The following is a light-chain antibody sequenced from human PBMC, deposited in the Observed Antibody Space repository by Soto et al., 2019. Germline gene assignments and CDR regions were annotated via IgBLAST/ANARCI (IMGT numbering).Light chain of an antibody. Sequence: GDRVTITCRASQGISSALAWYQQKPGKAPKLLIYEASILQSGVPSRFSGSGSGTEFTLTISSLQPEDFAVYHCQQYNSYSIPFGQGTRLEIK. J-gene: IGKJ5*01. CDR1: QGISSA. CDR3: QQYNSYSIP. V-gene: IGKV1-13*02. CDR2: EAS.